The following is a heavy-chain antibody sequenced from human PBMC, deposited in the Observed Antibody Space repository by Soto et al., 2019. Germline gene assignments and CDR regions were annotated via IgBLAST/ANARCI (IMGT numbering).Heavy chain of an antibody. CDR3: AADATAWQQMVPSDY. J-gene: IGHJ4*02. Sequence: QMQLEQSGPEVKKPGTSVKVSCKASGFTFTSSAFQWVRQARGQRLEWIGWIAVGSGYTNYAKRFQDRVTLTRDMSTATAYRELSRLTSEDTAIYYCAADATAWQQMVPSDYWGQGTLVTVSS. CDR2: IAVGSGYT. V-gene: IGHV1-58*01. CDR1: GFTFTSSA. D-gene: IGHD2-8*01.